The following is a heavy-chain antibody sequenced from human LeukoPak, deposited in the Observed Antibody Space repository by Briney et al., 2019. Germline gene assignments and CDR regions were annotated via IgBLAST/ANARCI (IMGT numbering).Heavy chain of an antibody. CDR1: GFTFSSYA. J-gene: IGHJ3*02. CDR3: ARGQEAVASAAFDI. V-gene: IGHV4-34*01. CDR2: INHSGST. D-gene: IGHD6-19*01. Sequence: PGGSLRLSCAASGFTFSSYAMSWVRQPPGKGLEWIGEINHSGSTNYNPSLKSRVTISVDTSKNQFSLKLSSVTAADTAVYYCARGQEAVASAAFDIWGQGTMVTVSS.